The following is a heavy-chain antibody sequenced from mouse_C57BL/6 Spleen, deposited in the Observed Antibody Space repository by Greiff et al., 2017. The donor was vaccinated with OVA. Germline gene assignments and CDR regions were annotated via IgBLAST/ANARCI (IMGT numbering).Heavy chain of an antibody. CDR3: AKQGLRHGDSYFDY. Sequence: VKLMESGPGLVAPSQSLSITCTVSGFSLTSYGVSWVRQPPGKGLEWLGVIWGDGSTNYHSALISRLSISKDNSKSQVFLKLNSLQTDDTATYCCAKQGLRHGDSYFDYWGQGTTLTVSS. V-gene: IGHV2-3*01. CDR2: IWGDGST. D-gene: IGHD2-2*01. CDR1: GFSLTSYG. J-gene: IGHJ2*01.